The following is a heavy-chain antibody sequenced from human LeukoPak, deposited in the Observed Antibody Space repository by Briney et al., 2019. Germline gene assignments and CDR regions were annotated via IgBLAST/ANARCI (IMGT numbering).Heavy chain of an antibody. Sequence: SETLSLTSTVSGDSISSHYWSWFRQPPGKGLEWLGYISYSGWTNYSPSLMSRLIILVDTSKNQFSLKLSSVTAADTAVYYCARGGVYNYGPIDYWGQGTLVTVSS. J-gene: IGHJ4*02. CDR3: ARGGVYNYGPIDY. D-gene: IGHD5-18*01. CDR1: GDSISSHY. V-gene: IGHV4-59*11. CDR2: ISYSGWT.